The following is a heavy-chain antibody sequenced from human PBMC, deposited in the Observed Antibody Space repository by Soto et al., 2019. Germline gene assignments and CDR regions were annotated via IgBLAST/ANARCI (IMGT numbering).Heavy chain of an antibody. CDR1: GGSLSSSDNF. D-gene: IGHD3-3*01. CDR3: AGVGEMARREALAFEV. Sequence: QLQLQEAGPGLVKPSETLSLTCVVSGGSLSSSDNFWGWIRLRPGTGLEFIGTIYYSGQTYYNPSLESRIAISADRSKNHLSPNLTSVTAAATAVYYCAGVGEMARREALAFEVWGQGTRVTGSS. J-gene: IGHJ3*01. V-gene: IGHV4-39*02. CDR2: IYYSGQT.